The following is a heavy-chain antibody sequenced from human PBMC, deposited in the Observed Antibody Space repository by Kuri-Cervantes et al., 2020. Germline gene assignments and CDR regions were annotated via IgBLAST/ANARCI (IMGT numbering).Heavy chain of an antibody. Sequence: GGSLRLSCIVSGFNFSIYAMTWVRQAPGKGLEWVSSISGSGGNTYYEDSVEGRFTISRDNSKSTLYLQMNSLRAEDTAVYYCAKGTSGVGWGQGTLVTVSS. V-gene: IGHV3-23*01. CDR2: ISGSGGNT. J-gene: IGHJ4*02. CDR1: GFNFSIYA. D-gene: IGHD1-26*01. CDR3: AKGTSGVG.